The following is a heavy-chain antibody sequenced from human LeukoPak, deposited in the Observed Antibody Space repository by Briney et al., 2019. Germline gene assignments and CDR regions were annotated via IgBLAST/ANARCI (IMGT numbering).Heavy chain of an antibody. CDR2: IYSGGST. CDR3: ARDGYSSGSTYFDY. D-gene: IGHD6-19*01. J-gene: IGHJ4*02. V-gene: IGHV3-66*01. CDR1: GFTLSSNY. Sequence: GGSLRLSCAASGFTLSSNYMSWVRQAPGRGREGGSVIYSGGSTYYADSVTGRFTISRDNSKNTLYLQMNSLRAEDTAVYYCARDGYSSGSTYFDYWGQGTLVTVSS.